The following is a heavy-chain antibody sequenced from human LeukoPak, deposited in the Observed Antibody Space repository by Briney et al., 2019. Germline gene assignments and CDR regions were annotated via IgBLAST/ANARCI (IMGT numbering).Heavy chain of an antibody. V-gene: IGHV1-69*05. Sequence: SVKVSCKASGGTFSSYAISWVRQAPGQGREWMGGIIPIFGTANYAQKFQGRVTITTDESTSTAYLQWSSLKASDTAMYYCARHGVYDFWSGYYGPPHLYYMDVWGKGTTVTVSS. D-gene: IGHD3-3*01. CDR1: GGTFSSYA. CDR2: IIPIFGTA. CDR3: ARHGVYDFWSGYYGPPHLYYMDV. J-gene: IGHJ6*03.